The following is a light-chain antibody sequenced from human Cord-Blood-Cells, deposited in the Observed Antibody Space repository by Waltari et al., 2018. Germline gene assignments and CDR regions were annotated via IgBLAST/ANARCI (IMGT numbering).Light chain of an antibody. CDR3: SSYTSSSTLV. CDR1: SSDVGGYNY. J-gene: IGLJ2*01. CDR2: DVS. Sequence: QSALTQPASVSGSPGQSITISCTGTSSDVGGYNYVSWYQQHPGKAPKLVIYDVSNRPSGVSNWFSGSKSGNTASLTISGLQAEDEADYYCSSYTSSSTLVFGGGTKLTVL. V-gene: IGLV2-14*01.